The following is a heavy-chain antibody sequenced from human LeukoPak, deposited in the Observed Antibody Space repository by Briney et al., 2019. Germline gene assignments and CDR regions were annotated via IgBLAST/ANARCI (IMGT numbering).Heavy chain of an antibody. J-gene: IGHJ4*02. CDR1: GGSISSGSYY. CDR2: IYTSGST. V-gene: IGHV4-61*02. Sequence: SETLSLTCTVSGGSISSGSYYWSWIRQPAGKGLEWIGRIYTSGSTNYDPSLKSRVTISVDTSKNQFSLKLSSVTAADTAVYYCASFGGLGYGFFDYWCQGTLVTVSS. D-gene: IGHD3-10*01. CDR3: ASFGGLGYGFFDY.